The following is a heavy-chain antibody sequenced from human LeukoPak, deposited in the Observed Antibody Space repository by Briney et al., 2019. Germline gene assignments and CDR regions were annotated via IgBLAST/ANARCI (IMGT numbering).Heavy chain of an antibody. CDR2: IYYSGST. Sequence: PSQTLSLTCTVSGGSISSGDYYWGWIRQPPGKGLEWIGSIYYSGSTYYNPSLKSRVTISVDTSKNQFSLKLSSVTAADTAVYYCARIPTVTTELYSLNIDYWGQGTLVTVSS. V-gene: IGHV4-39*01. CDR1: GGSISSGDYY. D-gene: IGHD4-11*01. J-gene: IGHJ4*02. CDR3: ARIPTVTTELYSLNIDY.